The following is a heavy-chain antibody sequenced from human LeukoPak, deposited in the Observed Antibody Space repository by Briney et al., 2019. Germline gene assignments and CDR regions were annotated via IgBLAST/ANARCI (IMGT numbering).Heavy chain of an antibody. CDR2: IDSGGSHT. CDR3: ARVRGSYANDY. Sequence: PGGSLRLSCAASGFAFSDYYMSWIRQAQRKGLEGVSYIDSGGSHTNYADSVEGRFTISRDNAKNSLYLQMNSLRAEDTAVYYCARVRGSYANDYWGQGTLVTVSS. J-gene: IGHJ4*02. V-gene: IGHV3-11*06. D-gene: IGHD1-26*01. CDR1: GFAFSDYY.